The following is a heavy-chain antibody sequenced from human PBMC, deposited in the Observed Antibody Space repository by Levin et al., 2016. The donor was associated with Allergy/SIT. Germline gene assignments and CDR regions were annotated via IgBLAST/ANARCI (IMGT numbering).Heavy chain of an antibody. D-gene: IGHD2-2*01. J-gene: IGHJ6*02. V-gene: IGHV1-18*01. CDR1: GYTFTSYG. Sequence: ASVKVSCKASGYTFTSYGISWVRQAPGQGLEWMGWISAYNGNTNYAQKLQGRVTMTTDTSTSTAYMELRSLRSDDTAVYYCARDMLSSSTRYLYYYYGMDVWGQGTTVTVSS. CDR2: ISAYNGNT. CDR3: ARDMLSSSTRYLYYYYGMDV.